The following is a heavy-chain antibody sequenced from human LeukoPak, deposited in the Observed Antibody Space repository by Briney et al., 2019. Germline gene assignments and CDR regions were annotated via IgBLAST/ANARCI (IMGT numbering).Heavy chain of an antibody. J-gene: IGHJ4*02. Sequence: GRSLRLSCAASGFTFSSYAMHWVRQAPGKGLEWVAVISYDGSNKYYADSVKGRFTISRDNSKNTLYLQMNSLRAEDTAVYYCARDRTFTFDYWGQGTLVTVSS. CDR1: GFTFSSYA. CDR3: ARDRTFTFDY. V-gene: IGHV3-30-3*01. CDR2: ISYDGSNK.